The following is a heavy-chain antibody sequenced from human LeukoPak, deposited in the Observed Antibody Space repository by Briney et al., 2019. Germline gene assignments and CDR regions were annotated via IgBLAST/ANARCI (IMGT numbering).Heavy chain of an antibody. Sequence: GGSLRLSCAASGFTFSSYGMHWVRQAPGKGLEWVAVISYDGSNKYYADSVKGRFTISRDNSKNTLYLQMNSLRAEDTAVYYCCSGWYYYCYGMDVWGQGTTVTVSS. CDR3: CSGWYYYCYGMDV. CDR2: ISYDGSNK. D-gene: IGHD6-19*01. CDR1: GFTFSSYG. J-gene: IGHJ6*02. V-gene: IGHV3-30*03.